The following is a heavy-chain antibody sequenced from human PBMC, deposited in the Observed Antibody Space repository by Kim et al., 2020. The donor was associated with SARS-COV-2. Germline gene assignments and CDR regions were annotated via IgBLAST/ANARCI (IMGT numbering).Heavy chain of an antibody. CDR3: ARGGRYSSSWFDS. CDR1: GFTFSSYW. J-gene: IGHJ5*01. CDR2: IKHDGSEK. D-gene: IGHD6-13*01. V-gene: IGHV3-7*01. Sequence: GGSLRLSCAASGFTFSSYWMTWVRQAPGKGLEWVANIKHDGSEKYYVDSQEGRFTISRDNAKKSLYLQMNNLRAEDTAVYYCARGGRYSSSWFDSWGQG.